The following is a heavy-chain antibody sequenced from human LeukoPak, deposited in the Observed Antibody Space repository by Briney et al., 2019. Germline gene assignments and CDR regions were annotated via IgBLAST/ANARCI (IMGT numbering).Heavy chain of an antibody. CDR2: IYYSGST. D-gene: IGHD3-10*01. Sequence: SETLSLTCTVSGGSISSYYWSWIRQPPGKGLEWIGYIYYSGSTNYNPSLKSRVTISVDTSKNQFSLTLSSVTAADTAVYYCARERGGSGSYHHFDYWGQGTLVTVSS. CDR1: GGSISSYY. J-gene: IGHJ4*02. CDR3: ARERGGSGSYHHFDY. V-gene: IGHV4-59*12.